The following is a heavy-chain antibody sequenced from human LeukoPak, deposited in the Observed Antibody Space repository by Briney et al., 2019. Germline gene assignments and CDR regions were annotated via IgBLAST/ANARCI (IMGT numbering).Heavy chain of an antibody. V-gene: IGHV3-74*01. CDR2: INQNGITT. CDR1: GFIFRNYW. Sequence: PARGSLRLSCAASGFIFRNYWMHWVRQAPGKGLVWVARINQNGITTTYTDSVKGRFTISRDNAKNTLYLQMNSLRAEDTAVYYCARDFAGDRDYWGQGTLVTVSS. D-gene: IGHD4-17*01. CDR3: ARDFAGDRDY. J-gene: IGHJ4*02.